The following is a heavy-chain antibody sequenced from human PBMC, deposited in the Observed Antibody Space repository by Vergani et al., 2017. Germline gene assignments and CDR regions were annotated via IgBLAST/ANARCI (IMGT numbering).Heavy chain of an antibody. Sequence: EVQLVESGGGLVQPGGSLRLSCAASGFTFSSYWMHWVRQAPGKGLVWVSRINSEGSSTSYADSVKGRFTISRANAKNTLYLQMNSLRAGDTAVYYCARNDLRFGAYKIAGWGQRSLLTV. V-gene: IGHV3-74*01. J-gene: IGHJ1*01. D-gene: IGHD3-10*01. CDR3: ARNDLRFGAYKIAG. CDR1: GFTFSSYW. CDR2: INSEGSST.